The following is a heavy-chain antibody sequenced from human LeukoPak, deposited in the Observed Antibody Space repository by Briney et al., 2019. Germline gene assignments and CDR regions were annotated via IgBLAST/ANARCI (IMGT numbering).Heavy chain of an antibody. V-gene: IGHV1-2*06. Sequence: ASVKVSCKASGYTFTGYYMHLVRQAPGQGLEWMGRINPNSGGTNYAQKFQGRVTMTRDTSISTAYMELSRLRSDDTAVYYCARGGYYDYVWGSYRYFDYWGQGTLVTVSS. J-gene: IGHJ4*02. CDR1: GYTFTGYY. D-gene: IGHD3-16*02. CDR2: INPNSGGT. CDR3: ARGGYYDYVWGSYRYFDY.